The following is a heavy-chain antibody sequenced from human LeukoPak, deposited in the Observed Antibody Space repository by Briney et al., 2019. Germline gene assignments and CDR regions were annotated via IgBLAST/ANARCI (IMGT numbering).Heavy chain of an antibody. V-gene: IGHV4-39*07. D-gene: IGHD3-22*01. Sequence: SETLSLTCSVSGDSITSTSYYWGWVRQPPGKGLEWIGEINHSGSTNYRPSLKSRVTISVDTSKNQFSLKLSSVTAADTAVYYCARAALGGYYLFDYWGQGTLVTVSS. CDR3: ARAALGGYYLFDY. CDR2: INHSGST. CDR1: GDSITSTSYY. J-gene: IGHJ4*02.